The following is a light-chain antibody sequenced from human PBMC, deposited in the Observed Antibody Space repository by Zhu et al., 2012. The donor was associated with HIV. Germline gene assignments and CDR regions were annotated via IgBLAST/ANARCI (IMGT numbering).Light chain of an antibody. Sequence: EIVLTQSPGTLSLSPGERATVSCRASQSVRTFLAWYQQKPGQAPRLLIYDTSKRAAGIPARFSGSGSETDFTLTISSLEPEDFALYYCQQRSSWPLTFGGGTKVEIK. V-gene: IGKV3-11*01. CDR2: DTS. CDR1: QSVRTF. CDR3: QQRSSWPLT. J-gene: IGKJ4*01.